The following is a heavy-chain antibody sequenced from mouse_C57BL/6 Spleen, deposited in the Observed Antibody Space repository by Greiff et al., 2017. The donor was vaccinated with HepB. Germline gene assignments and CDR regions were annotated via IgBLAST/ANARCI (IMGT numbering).Heavy chain of an antibody. CDR1: GFTFSSYA. Sequence: MLVESGEGLVKPGGSLKLSCAASGFTFSSYAMSWVRQTPEKRLEWVAYISSGGDYIYYADTVKGRFTISRDNARNTLYLQMSSLKSEDTAMYYCTREDYGSSYRYFDVWGTGTTVTVSS. D-gene: IGHD1-1*01. J-gene: IGHJ1*03. CDR2: ISSGGDYI. CDR3: TREDYGSSYRYFDV. V-gene: IGHV5-9-1*02.